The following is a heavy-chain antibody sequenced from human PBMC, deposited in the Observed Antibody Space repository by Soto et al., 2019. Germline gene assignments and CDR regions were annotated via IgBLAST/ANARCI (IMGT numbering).Heavy chain of an antibody. Sequence: QVQLVESGGGVVQPGRSLRLSCAASGFTFSSYAMHWVRQAPGKGLEWVAVISYDGSNKYYADSVKGRFTISRDNSKNTLYVQMNSLRAEDTAVYYCARERSSGWYYYFQHWGQGTLVTVSS. V-gene: IGHV3-30-3*01. D-gene: IGHD6-19*01. CDR2: ISYDGSNK. CDR3: ARERSSGWYYYFQH. CDR1: GFTFSSYA. J-gene: IGHJ1*01.